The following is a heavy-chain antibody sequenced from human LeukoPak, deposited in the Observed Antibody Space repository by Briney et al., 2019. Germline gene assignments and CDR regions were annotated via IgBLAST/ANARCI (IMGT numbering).Heavy chain of an antibody. CDR3: ARLGPESYSSGWYGY. CDR1: GGSFSGYY. V-gene: IGHV4-34*01. J-gene: IGHJ4*02. CDR2: INHSGST. D-gene: IGHD6-19*01. Sequence: PSETLSLTCAVYGGSFSGYYWSWIRHPPGKGLVWIGEINHSGSTNYNPSLKSRVTISVDTSKNQFSLKLSSVTAADTAVYYCARLGPESYSSGWYGYWGQGTLVTVSS.